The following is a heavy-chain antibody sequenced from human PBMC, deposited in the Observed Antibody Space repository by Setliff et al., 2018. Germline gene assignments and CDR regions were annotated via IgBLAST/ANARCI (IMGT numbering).Heavy chain of an antibody. V-gene: IGHV4-38-2*01. Sequence: SETLSLTCAVSGSSVRSRHYWGWIRQPPGRGLEWIGEIIHSGSTNYNPSLKSRVTISVDTSKNQFSLKLSSVTAADTAVYYCARRRGIDDYWGQGTLVTVSS. J-gene: IGHJ4*02. CDR1: GSSVRSRHY. CDR3: ARRRGIDDY. CDR2: IIHSGST.